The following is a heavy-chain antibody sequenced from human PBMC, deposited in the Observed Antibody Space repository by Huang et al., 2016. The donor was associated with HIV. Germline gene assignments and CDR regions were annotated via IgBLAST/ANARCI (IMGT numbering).Heavy chain of an antibody. CDR1: GGTFSSYT. Sequence: QVQLVQSGAEVKKPGSSVKVSCKASGGTFSSYTISWVRQAPGQGLEWMGGISPIFVTANYAQNFQGRVTITADESTSTAYMELSSLRSEDTAVYYCARDLGVTTLHDAFDIWGQGTLVAVSS. J-gene: IGHJ3*02. CDR2: ISPIFVTA. CDR3: ARDLGVTTLHDAFDI. V-gene: IGHV1-69*01. D-gene: IGHD4-17*01.